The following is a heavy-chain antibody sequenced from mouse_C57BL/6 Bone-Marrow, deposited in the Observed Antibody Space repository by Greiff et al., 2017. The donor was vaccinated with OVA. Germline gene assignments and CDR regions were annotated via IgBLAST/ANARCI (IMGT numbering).Heavy chain of an antibody. CDR1: GYTFTSYW. CDR3: APSYYGSSYPFDY. J-gene: IGHJ2*01. CDR2: IDPSDSYT. V-gene: IGHV1-69*01. Sequence: QVQLQQPGAELVMPGASVKLSCKASGYTFTSYWMHWVKQRPGQGLEWIGEIDPSDSYTNYNQKFKGKSTLTVDKSYSTAYVQLSSLTSEDSAVYYCAPSYYGSSYPFDYWGQGTTLTVSS. D-gene: IGHD1-1*01.